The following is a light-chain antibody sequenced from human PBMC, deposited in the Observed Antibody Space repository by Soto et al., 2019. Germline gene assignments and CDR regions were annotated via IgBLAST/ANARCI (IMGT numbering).Light chain of an antibody. V-gene: IGKV2-28*01. CDR3: MQALHTPYT. CDR2: LGS. Sequence: DIVMTQSPLSLSVTPGEPASISCRSSQSLLHSNGYNYLHWYLQKAGQSPQLLIYLGSNLASGVPDRLSGSGSGTDFTLKISRVEAEDVGVYYCMQALHTPYTFGQGTKLEIK. CDR1: QSLLHSNGYNY. J-gene: IGKJ2*01.